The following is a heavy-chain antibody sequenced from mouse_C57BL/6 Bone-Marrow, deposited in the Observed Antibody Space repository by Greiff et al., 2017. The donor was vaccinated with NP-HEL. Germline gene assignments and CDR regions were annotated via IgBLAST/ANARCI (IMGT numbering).Heavy chain of an antibody. D-gene: IGHD3-1*01. J-gene: IGHJ2*01. CDR1: GFTFSNYW. V-gene: IGHV6-3*01. CDR3: TGPSWAPDD. Sequence: EVKLMESGGGLVQPGGSMKLSCVASGFTFSNYWMNWVSQSPEKGLEWVAQIRLKSDNYATNYAEYVKGRFTISRDDSKSSVYLQMNNLRAEDTGIYYCTGPSWAPDDGGQGTTLTVSS. CDR2: IRLKSDNYAT.